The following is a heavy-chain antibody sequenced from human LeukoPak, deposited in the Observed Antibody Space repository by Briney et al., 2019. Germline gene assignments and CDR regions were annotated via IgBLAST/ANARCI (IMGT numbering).Heavy chain of an antibody. CDR2: IYPGDSDT. D-gene: IGHD6-19*01. J-gene: IGHJ6*02. CDR1: GYSFTSYW. CDR3: ASARGWEGYGMDV. V-gene: IGHV5-51*01. Sequence: KNGESLKISCKGSGYSFTSYWIGWVRQMPGKGLEWMGIIYPGDSDTRYSPSFQGQVTISADKSISTAYLQWSSLKASDTAMYYCASARGWEGYGMDVWGQGTTVTVSS.